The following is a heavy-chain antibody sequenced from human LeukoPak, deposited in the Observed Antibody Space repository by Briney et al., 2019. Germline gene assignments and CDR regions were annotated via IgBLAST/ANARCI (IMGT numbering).Heavy chain of an antibody. J-gene: IGHJ4*02. D-gene: IGHD3-22*01. Sequence: GGSLILSCAASGFTFSSYAMTWVRQAPGKGLEWVSTISGSGGSTYYADSVKGRFTISRDNSKNTLYLQMNSLKADDTAVYYCAKGTTTGYYYDSSGYYYFDYWGQGTLVTVSS. CDR3: AKGTTTGYYYDSSGYYYFDY. V-gene: IGHV3-23*01. CDR2: ISGSGGST. CDR1: GFTFSSYA.